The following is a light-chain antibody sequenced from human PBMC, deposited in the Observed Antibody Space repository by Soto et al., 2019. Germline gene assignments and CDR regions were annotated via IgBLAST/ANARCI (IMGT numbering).Light chain of an antibody. CDR1: SSDVGGYNY. J-gene: IGLJ3*02. V-gene: IGLV2-8*01. CDR2: EVT. CDR3: SSYAGSNNLV. Sequence: QSALTQPPSASGSPGQSVTISCTGTSSDVGGYNYVSWYQQHPGKAPKLMIYEVTKRPSGVPDRFSGSKSGNTASLTGSGLQAEDDADYYCSSYAGSNNLVFGGGTKLTVL.